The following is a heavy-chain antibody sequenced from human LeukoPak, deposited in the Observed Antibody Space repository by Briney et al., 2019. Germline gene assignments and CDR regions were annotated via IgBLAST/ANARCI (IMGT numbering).Heavy chain of an antibody. CDR3: AHTKTIIGAFDI. CDR2: IYWDDDN. CDR1: GFSLRTRGGT. J-gene: IGHJ3*02. Sequence: SGPTLVNPTQTLTLSCTFSGFSLRTRGGTVGWIRQPPGKALEWLTLIYWDDDNHYSPSLRSRLTITKDTSKNQVVLTMTNMDPVDTGTYYCAHTKTIIGAFDIWGQGTMVTVSS. D-gene: IGHD1/OR15-1a*01. V-gene: IGHV2-5*02.